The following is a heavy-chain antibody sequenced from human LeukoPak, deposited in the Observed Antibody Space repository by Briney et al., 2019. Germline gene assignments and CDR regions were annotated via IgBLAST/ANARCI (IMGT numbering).Heavy chain of an antibody. D-gene: IGHD6-13*01. CDR2: INGDGSGK. CDR1: GFTFSSYW. CDR3: ASASSHRIAAGGDY. Sequence: GGSLRLSCAASGFTFSSYWMHWVRQAPGKGLVWVSRINGDGSGKNYADSVKGLLTISRDNAKNALYVQMSSLRAEDTAVYYCASASSHRIAAGGDYWGQGTLVSVSS. J-gene: IGHJ4*02. V-gene: IGHV3-74*01.